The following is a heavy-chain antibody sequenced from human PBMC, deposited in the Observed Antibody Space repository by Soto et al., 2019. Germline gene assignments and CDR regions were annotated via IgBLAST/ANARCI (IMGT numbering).Heavy chain of an antibody. Sequence: SETLSLTCTVSGGSISGYYWSWIRQPPGKGLEWFGYIYYTGSTNYNPSLKSRVTISVDTSKNQFSLKLTSVAAADTAVYYCARRLCGGGTCYSSFDSWGQGTLVTVSS. CDR1: GGSISGYY. V-gene: IGHV4-59*08. CDR3: ARRLCGGGTCYSSFDS. J-gene: IGHJ4*02. CDR2: IYYTGST. D-gene: IGHD2-15*01.